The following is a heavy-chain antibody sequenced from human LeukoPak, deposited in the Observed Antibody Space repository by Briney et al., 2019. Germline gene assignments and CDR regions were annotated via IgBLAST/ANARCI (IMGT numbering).Heavy chain of an antibody. CDR3: ARSPMATTSVGWYFDL. J-gene: IGHJ2*01. CDR2: IYPGDSDT. V-gene: IGHV5-51*01. CDR1: GYSFTSYW. D-gene: IGHD5-24*01. Sequence: GESLKISCKGSGYSFTSYWIGWVRQMPGKGLEWMGIIYPGDSDTRYSPSFQGQVTISADKSISTAYLQWSSLKASDTAMYYRARSPMATTSVGWYFDLWGRGTLVTVSS.